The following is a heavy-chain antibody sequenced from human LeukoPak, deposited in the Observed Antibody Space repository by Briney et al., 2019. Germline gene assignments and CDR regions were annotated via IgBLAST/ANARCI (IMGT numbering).Heavy chain of an antibody. Sequence: GASVKVSCKASGYTFTSYGISWVRQAPGQGLEWMGGIIPIFGTANYAQKFQGRVTITADESTSTAYMELSSLRSEDTAVYYCARDEGRGYSYGPYYCYGMDVWGQGTTVTVSS. V-gene: IGHV1-69*13. CDR3: ARDEGRGYSYGPYYCYGMDV. J-gene: IGHJ6*02. CDR1: GYTFTSYG. D-gene: IGHD5-18*01. CDR2: IIPIFGTA.